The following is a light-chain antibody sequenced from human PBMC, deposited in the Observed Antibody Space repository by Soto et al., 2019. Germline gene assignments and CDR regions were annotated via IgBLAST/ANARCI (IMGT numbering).Light chain of an antibody. V-gene: IGKV3-15*01. CDR1: QSISSN. CDR2: GAS. J-gene: IGKJ1*01. CDR3: HQYDSWT. Sequence: EIVMTQSPATLSVSPGERATLSCRASQSISSNLVWYQQKAGQAPRLLIYGASTRATGIPARFSGSGSGTDFTLTISRLEPEDFAVYYCHQYDSWTLGQGTKVDIK.